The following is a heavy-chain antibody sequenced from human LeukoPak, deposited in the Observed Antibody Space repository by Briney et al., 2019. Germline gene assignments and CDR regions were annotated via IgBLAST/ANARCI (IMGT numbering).Heavy chain of an antibody. CDR2: INHSGGT. CDR3: ARGWSLQQLVPFDY. J-gene: IGHJ4*02. CDR1: GGSFSGYY. Sequence: SETLSLTCAVYGGSFSGYYWSWIRQPPGKGLEWIGEINHSGGTNYNPSLKSGVTISVDTSKNQFFLKLSSVTAADTAVYYCARGWSLQQLVPFDYWGQGTLVTVSS. V-gene: IGHV4-34*01. D-gene: IGHD6-13*01.